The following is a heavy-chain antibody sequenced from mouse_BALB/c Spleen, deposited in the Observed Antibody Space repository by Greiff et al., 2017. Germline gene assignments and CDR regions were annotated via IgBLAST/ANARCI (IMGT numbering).Heavy chain of an antibody. D-gene: IGHD2-1*01. CDR1: GYTFTSYV. V-gene: IGHV1-14*01. Sequence: EVQLQQSGPELVKPGASVKMSCKASGYTFTSYVMHWVKQKPGQGLEWIGYINPYNDGTKYNEKFKGKATLTSDKSSSTAYMELSSLTSEDSAVYYCARSEVYYGKVYAMDYWGQGTSVTVSS. J-gene: IGHJ4*01. CDR2: INPYNDGT. CDR3: ARSEVYYGKVYAMDY.